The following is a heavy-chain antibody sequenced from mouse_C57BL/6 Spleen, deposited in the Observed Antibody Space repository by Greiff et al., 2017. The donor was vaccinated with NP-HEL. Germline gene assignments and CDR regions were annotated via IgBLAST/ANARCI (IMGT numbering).Heavy chain of an antibody. V-gene: IGHV5-16*01. CDR1: GFTFSDYY. J-gene: IGHJ4*01. CDR2: INYDGSST. CDR3: ARVRAYYYAMDY. D-gene: IGHD3-1*01. Sequence: EVQLVESEGGLVQPGSSMKLSCTASGFTFSDYYMAWVRQVPEKGLEWVANINYDGSSTYYLDPLKSRFIISRDNAKNILYLQMSSLKSEDTATYYCARVRAYYYAMDYWGQGTSVTVSS.